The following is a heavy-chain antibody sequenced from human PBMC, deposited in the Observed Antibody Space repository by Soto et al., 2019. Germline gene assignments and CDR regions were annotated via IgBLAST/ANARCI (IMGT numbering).Heavy chain of an antibody. CDR2: ISGSGGST. Sequence: GGSLRLSCAASGFTFSSYAMSWVRQAPGKGLEWVSAISGSGGSTYHADSVKGRFTISRDNSKNTLYLQMNSLRAEETAVYYCGRELLLEYFDYWGQGTLVTVYS. D-gene: IGHD1-26*01. V-gene: IGHV3-23*01. CDR3: GRELLLEYFDY. J-gene: IGHJ4*02. CDR1: GFTFSSYA.